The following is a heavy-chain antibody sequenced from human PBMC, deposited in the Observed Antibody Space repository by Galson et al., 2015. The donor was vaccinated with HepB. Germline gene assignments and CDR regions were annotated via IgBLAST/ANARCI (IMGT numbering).Heavy chain of an antibody. V-gene: IGHV3-74*01. CDR3: ARGGVLGGMDV. CDR2: MSNDERNI. D-gene: IGHD3-10*01. J-gene: IGHJ6*02. Sequence: SLRLSCAASGFSFSNYWMDWVRQAPGEGLEWVSDMSNDERNIRRYADSGKGRFTISRDNAKNTLYLYMNSLRVDDTALYYCARGGVLGGMDVWGQGTMVTVSS. CDR1: GFSFSNYW.